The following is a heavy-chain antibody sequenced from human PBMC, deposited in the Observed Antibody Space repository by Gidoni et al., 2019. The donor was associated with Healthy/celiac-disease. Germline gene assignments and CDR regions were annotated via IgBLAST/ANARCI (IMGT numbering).Heavy chain of an antibody. CDR3: ARGAMVQGVIGWRPFDY. D-gene: IGHD3-10*01. CDR1: GFTFSSYS. J-gene: IGHJ4*02. Sequence: EVQLVESGGGLVKPGGSLRLSCAASGFTFSSYSMNWVRQAPGKGLEWVSSISSSSSYIYYADSVKGRFTISRDNAKNSLYLQMNSLRAEDTAVYYCARGAMVQGVIGWRPFDYWGQGTLVTVSS. V-gene: IGHV3-21*01. CDR2: ISSSSSYI.